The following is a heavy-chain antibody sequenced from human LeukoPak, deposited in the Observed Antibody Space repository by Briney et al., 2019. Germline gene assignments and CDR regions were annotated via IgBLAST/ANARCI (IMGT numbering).Heavy chain of an antibody. CDR3: ARGRYSGYDSARFLGY. V-gene: IGHV1-69*02. J-gene: IGHJ4*02. D-gene: IGHD5-12*01. CDR1: GGTFSSYT. CDR2: IIPILGIA. Sequence: GASVKVSCKASGGTFSSYTISWVRQAPGQGLEWMGRIIPILGIANYAQKFQGRVTITADKSTSTAYMELSSLRSEDTAVYYCARGRYSGYDSARFLGYWGQGTLVTVSS.